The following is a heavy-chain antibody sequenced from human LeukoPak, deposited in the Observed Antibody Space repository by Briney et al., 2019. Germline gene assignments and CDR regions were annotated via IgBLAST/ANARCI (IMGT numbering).Heavy chain of an antibody. CDR2: IYSGGST. Sequence: GGSLRLSCAASGFTFSSNYMSWVRQAPGKGLEWVSVIYSGGSTYYADSVKGRFTISRDNSKNTLYLQMNSLRAEDTAVYYCARDRGYSGYQGQLDPWGQGTLVTVSS. CDR1: GFTFSSNY. D-gene: IGHD5-12*01. CDR3: ARDRGYSGYQGQLDP. V-gene: IGHV3-53*01. J-gene: IGHJ5*02.